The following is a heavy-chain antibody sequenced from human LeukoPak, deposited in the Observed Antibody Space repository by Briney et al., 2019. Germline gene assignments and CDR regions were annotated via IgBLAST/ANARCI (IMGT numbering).Heavy chain of an antibody. J-gene: IGHJ4*02. V-gene: IGHV3-30-3*01. CDR2: ISYDGSNK. Sequence: GRSLRLSCAASGFTFSSYAMHWVRQAPGKGLEWVAVISYDGSNKYYADSVKGRFTISRDNSKNTLYLQMNSLRAEDTAVCYCARDSGAEQGPIDYWGQGTLVTVSS. CDR3: ARDSGAEQGPIDY. D-gene: IGHD3-10*01. CDR1: GFTFSSYA.